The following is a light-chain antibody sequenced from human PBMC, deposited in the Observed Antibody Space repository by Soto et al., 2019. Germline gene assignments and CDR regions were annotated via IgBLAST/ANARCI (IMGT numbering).Light chain of an antibody. CDR2: EGS. J-gene: IGLJ1*01. CDR3: CSYAGSSTYV. V-gene: IGLV2-23*01. CDR1: SSDVGSYNL. Sequence: QSVLTQPASVSGSPGQSITISCTGTSSDVGSYNLVSWYQHHPGKAPKFMIYEGSKRPSGVSNRFSGFKSGNTASLTISRLQAEDEADYYCCSYAGSSTYVFGTGTKVTVL.